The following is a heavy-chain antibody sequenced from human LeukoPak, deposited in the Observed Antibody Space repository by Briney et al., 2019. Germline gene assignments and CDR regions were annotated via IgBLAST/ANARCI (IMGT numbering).Heavy chain of an antibody. D-gene: IGHD5-24*01. CDR1: GFTFSSYW. CDR3: ARQGRDGYTYYFDY. V-gene: IGHV3-7*01. CDR2: IKQDGSEK. J-gene: IGHJ4*02. Sequence: PGGSLRLSCAASGFTFSSYWMSWVRQAPEKGLEWVANIKQDGSEKYYVDSVKGRFTISRDNAKNSLYLQMNSLRAEDTAVYYCARQGRDGYTYYFDYWGQGTLVSFSS.